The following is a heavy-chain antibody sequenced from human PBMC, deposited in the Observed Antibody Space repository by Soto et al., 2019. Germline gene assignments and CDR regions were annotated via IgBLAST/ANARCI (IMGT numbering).Heavy chain of an antibody. D-gene: IGHD2-21*02. V-gene: IGHV4-30-2*01. J-gene: IGHJ6*02. CDR2: IYHSGST. CDR3: ARAVVTPEDYYYGMDV. CDR1: GGSISSGGYS. Sequence: PSETLSLTCAVSGGSISSGGYSWSWIRQPPGKGLEWIGYIYHSGSTYYNPSLKSRVTISVDRSKNQFSLKLSSVTAADTAVYYCARAVVTPEDYYYGMDVWGQGTTVTVSS.